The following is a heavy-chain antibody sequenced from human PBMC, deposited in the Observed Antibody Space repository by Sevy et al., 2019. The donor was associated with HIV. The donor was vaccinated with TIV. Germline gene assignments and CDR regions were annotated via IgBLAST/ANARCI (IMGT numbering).Heavy chain of an antibody. CDR1: GFTLTNEF. D-gene: IGHD2-15*01. CDR3: ARVGYCRGGTCFSGFYYAMDV. J-gene: IGHJ6*02. Sequence: GGSLRLSCAVSGFTLTNEFFSWVRQAPGKGLEWVAVVYSGGATEYADSVKGRFTISRDKSKSTLYLQMKSLRAEDTAAYYCARVGYCRGGTCFSGFYYAMDVWGQGTTVTVSS. CDR2: VYSGGAT. V-gene: IGHV3-53*01.